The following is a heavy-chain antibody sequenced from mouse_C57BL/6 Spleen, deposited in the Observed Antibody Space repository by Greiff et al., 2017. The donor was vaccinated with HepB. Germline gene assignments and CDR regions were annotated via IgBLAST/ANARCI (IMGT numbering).Heavy chain of an antibody. D-gene: IGHD2-4*01. CDR2: IHPNSGST. Sequence: QVQLQQPGAELVKPGASVKLSCKASGYTFTSYWMHWVKQRPGQGLEWIGMIHPNSGSTNYNEKFKRKATLTVDKSSSTAYMQLSSLTSEDSAVYYCARRDYYDYDDAMDYWGQGTSVTVSS. V-gene: IGHV1-64*01. CDR1: GYTFTSYW. J-gene: IGHJ4*01. CDR3: ARRDYYDYDDAMDY.